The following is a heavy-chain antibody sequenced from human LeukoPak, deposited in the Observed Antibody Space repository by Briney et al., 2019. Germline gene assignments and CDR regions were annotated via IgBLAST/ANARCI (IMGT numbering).Heavy chain of an antibody. CDR1: GFTFSSYW. D-gene: IGHD2-15*01. CDR3: ARSFGYCSAGSCFPFDY. Sequence: PGGSLRLSCAASGFTFSSYWMSWVRQAPGKGLEWVADIKQDGSDKYYVDSVKGRFTISRDNAKNSLYLQMNSLRAEDTAVYFCARSFGYCSAGSCFPFDYWGQGTLVTVSS. V-gene: IGHV3-7*05. J-gene: IGHJ4*02. CDR2: IKQDGSDK.